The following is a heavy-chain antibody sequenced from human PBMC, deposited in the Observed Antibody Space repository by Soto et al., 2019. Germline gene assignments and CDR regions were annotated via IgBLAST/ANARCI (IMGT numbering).Heavy chain of an antibody. CDR3: ARDLGVPAAHNWFDP. Sequence: PGGSLSLSCAASGFTFSSYSMNWVRQAPGKGLEWVSSISSSSSYIYYADSVKGRFTISRDNAKNSLYLQMNSLRAEDTAVYYCARDLGVPAAHNWFDPWGQGTLVTVSS. CDR1: GFTFSSYS. J-gene: IGHJ5*02. V-gene: IGHV3-21*01. CDR2: ISSSSSYI. D-gene: IGHD2-2*01.